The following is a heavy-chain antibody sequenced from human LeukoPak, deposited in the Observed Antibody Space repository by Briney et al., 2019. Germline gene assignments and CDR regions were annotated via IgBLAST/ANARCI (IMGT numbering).Heavy chain of an antibody. Sequence: SETLSLTCTVSGGSIDSNSWSWIRQPPGKGLEWIGYIYYSGTTNYNPSLKSRVTMSVDMSKNQFSLKLSSVTAADTAVYYCARRSSSWKNWFDPWGQGTLVTVSS. J-gene: IGHJ5*02. CDR1: GGSIDSNS. D-gene: IGHD6-13*01. CDR2: IYYSGTT. CDR3: ARRSSSWKNWFDP. V-gene: IGHV4-59*01.